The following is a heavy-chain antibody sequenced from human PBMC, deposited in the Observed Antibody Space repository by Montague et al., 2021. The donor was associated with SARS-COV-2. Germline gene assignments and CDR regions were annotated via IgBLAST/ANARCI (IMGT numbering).Heavy chain of an antibody. Sequence: SETLSLTSTVSGASISSGSYFWAWIRQPPGKGLEWIGGMSHSGTSYYNLSLNTRATISVDTSRNQFSLRLTSVTAADTASYFCARRGVLDFYESAGYKYIWWFDSWGQGILVTVSS. CDR2: MSHSGTS. CDR1: GASISSGSYF. CDR3: ARRGVLDFYESAGYKYIWWFDS. J-gene: IGHJ5*01. D-gene: IGHD3-22*01. V-gene: IGHV4-39*01.